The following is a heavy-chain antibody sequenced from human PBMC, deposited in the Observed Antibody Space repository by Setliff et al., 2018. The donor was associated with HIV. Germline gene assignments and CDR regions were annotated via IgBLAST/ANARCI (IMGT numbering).Heavy chain of an antibody. CDR3: ARGWIYYDFRGNSRYWGYLDR. CDR1: GYTFISYG. Sequence: ASVKVSCKASGYTFISYGINWVRQAPGQGFEWLGWIGPYNDITNYAQKFQGRVTMTTDTSTKTASMELRGLTSDDTAVYYCARGWIYYDFRGNSRYWGYLDRWGPGTQFTVSS. J-gene: IGHJ4*02. D-gene: IGHD3-16*01. V-gene: IGHV1-18*01. CDR2: IGPYNDIT.